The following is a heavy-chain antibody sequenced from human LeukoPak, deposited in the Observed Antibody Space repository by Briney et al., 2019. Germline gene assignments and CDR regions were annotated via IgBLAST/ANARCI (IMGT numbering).Heavy chain of an antibody. CDR3: ARSTTVTTLDY. V-gene: IGHV3-48*04. CDR2: ISSSSSTI. D-gene: IGHD4-11*01. J-gene: IGHJ4*02. Sequence: GGSLRLSCAASGFTFSSYSMNWVRQAPGKGPEWVSYISSSSSTIYYADSVKGRFTISRDNAKNSLYLQMNSLRAEDTAVYYCARSTTVTTLDYWGREPWSPSPQ. CDR1: GFTFSSYS.